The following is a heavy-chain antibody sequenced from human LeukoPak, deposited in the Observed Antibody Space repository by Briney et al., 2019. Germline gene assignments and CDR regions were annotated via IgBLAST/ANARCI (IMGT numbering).Heavy chain of an antibody. Sequence: SETLSLTCAVSGGSISSSYWWSWVRQPPGKGLEWIGEVYHSGSTNYNPSLRSRVTISIDKSKNQFSLKLSSVTAADTAVYYCARGESYYPFDYWGQGTLVTVSS. CDR2: VYHSGST. V-gene: IGHV4-4*02. CDR3: ARGESYYPFDY. J-gene: IGHJ4*02. D-gene: IGHD1-26*01. CDR1: GGSISSSYW.